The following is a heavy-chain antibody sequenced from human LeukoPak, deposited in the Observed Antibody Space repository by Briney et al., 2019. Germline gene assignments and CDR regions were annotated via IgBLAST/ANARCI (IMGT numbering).Heavy chain of an antibody. V-gene: IGHV4-39*07. CDR1: GGSISSSSYY. Sequence: PSETLSLTCTVSGGSISSSSYYWGWIRQPPGKGLEWIGSIYYSGSTYYNPSLKSRVTISVDTSKNQFSLKLSSVTAADTAVYYCARVAYYYDSSGSLAEYFQHWGQGTLVTVSS. J-gene: IGHJ1*01. D-gene: IGHD3-22*01. CDR2: IYYSGST. CDR3: ARVAYYYDSSGSLAEYFQH.